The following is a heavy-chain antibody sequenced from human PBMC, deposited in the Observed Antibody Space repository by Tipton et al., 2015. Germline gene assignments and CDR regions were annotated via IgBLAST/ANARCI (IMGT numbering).Heavy chain of an antibody. Sequence: GLVKPSETLSLACSVSGDSIRNNYWSWIRQPVGKGLEWIGRIYSSGSVDYNSSLRGRVTMSIDTSKNEFSLSLTSMTAADTAIYCCARDILPNWFDPWGQGILVTVSS. J-gene: IGHJ5*02. V-gene: IGHV4-4*07. CDR2: IYSSGSV. D-gene: IGHD2-21*01. CDR1: GDSIRNNY. CDR3: ARDILPNWFDP.